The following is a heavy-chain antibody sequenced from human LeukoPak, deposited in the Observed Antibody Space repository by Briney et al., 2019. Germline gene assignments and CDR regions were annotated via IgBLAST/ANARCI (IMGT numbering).Heavy chain of an antibody. CDR1: GGSISSYH. J-gene: IGHJ6*03. CDR3: ARGVVRSYMDV. V-gene: IGHV4-59*01. Sequence: PSETLPLTCSVSGGSISSYHWSWIRQPPGKGLEWIGYIYYSGSTNYNPSLKSRVTISVDTSKNLFSLKLSSVTAADTAVYYCARGVVRSYMDVWGKGTTVTVSS. CDR2: IYYSGST. D-gene: IGHD2-21*01.